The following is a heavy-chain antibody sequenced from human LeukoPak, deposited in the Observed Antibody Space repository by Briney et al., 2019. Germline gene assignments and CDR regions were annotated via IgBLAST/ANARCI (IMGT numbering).Heavy chain of an antibody. V-gene: IGHV4-4*07. J-gene: IGHJ4*02. D-gene: IGHD6-19*01. CDR3: ATVWRVAGTGLRY. CDR2: IYSRGST. CDR1: GGSISSYY. Sequence: SETLSLTCTVSGGSISSYYWSWIRQPAGKGLEWIGRIYSRGSTNYNPSLKSRVTISVDTSKNQFSLKLNSLTAADTAVYYCATVWRVAGTGLRYWGQGTLVTVSS.